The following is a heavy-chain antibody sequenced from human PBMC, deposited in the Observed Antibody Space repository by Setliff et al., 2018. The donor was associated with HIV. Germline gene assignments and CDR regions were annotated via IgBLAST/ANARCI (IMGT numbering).Heavy chain of an antibody. D-gene: IGHD3-3*01. CDR2: FRGDDRTT. V-gene: IGHV3-74*01. J-gene: IGHJ5*02. CDR1: GFTLTSSW. CDR3: VRVVTIFSTGPHFDP. Sequence: GGSLRLSCAVSGFTLTSSWIHWVRQAPGKGLVWVSRFRGDDRTTNYADSVKGRFTFSSDNAKNTVYLQMNSLRAEDTAVYYCVRVVTIFSTGPHFDPWGQGTLVTVSS.